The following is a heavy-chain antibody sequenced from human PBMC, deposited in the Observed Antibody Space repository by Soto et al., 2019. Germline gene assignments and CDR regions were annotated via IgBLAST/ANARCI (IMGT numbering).Heavy chain of an antibody. V-gene: IGHV3-48*02. Sequence: EVQLVESGGGLVQPGGSLRLSCAASGFTFSSYSMNWVRQAPGKGLEWVSYISSGSSTIYYADSVKGRFTISRDNAKNSLYLQMNSLRDEDTAVYYCARDIAAAGTPYYYYYGMDVWGQGTTVTVSS. CDR1: GFTFSSYS. CDR2: ISSGSSTI. D-gene: IGHD6-13*01. J-gene: IGHJ6*02. CDR3: ARDIAAAGTPYYYYYGMDV.